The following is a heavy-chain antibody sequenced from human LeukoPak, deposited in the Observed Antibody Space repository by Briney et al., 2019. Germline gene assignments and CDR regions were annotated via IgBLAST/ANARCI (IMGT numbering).Heavy chain of an antibody. V-gene: IGHV1-18*01. D-gene: IGHD4-17*01. CDR3: AREDGDYLHWYFDL. CDR1: GYTFTSCG. J-gene: IGHJ2*01. Sequence: ASVKVSCKASGYTFTSCGISWVRQAPGQGLEWMGWISAYNGNTNYAQKLQGRVTMTTDTSTSTAYMELRSLRSDDTAVYYCAREDGDYLHWYFDLWGRGTLVTVSS. CDR2: ISAYNGNT.